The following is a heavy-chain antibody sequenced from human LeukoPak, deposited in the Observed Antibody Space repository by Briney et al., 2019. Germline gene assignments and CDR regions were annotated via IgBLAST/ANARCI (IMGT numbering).Heavy chain of an antibody. CDR2: ISGSSGST. V-gene: IGHV3-23*01. CDR3: AKEGDSSGWSACFDY. D-gene: IGHD6-19*01. CDR1: AFTFSSYA. J-gene: IGHJ4*02. Sequence: SGGSLRLSCAASAFTFSSYAMSWVRQAPGKGLEWVSAISGSSGSTYYADSVKGRITTSRDNSKITLYLKMTSLRAEDTAVYYCAKEGDSSGWSACFDYGGRGTLATVPS.